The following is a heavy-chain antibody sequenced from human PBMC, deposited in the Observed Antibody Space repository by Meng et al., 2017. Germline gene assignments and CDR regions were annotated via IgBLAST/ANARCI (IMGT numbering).Heavy chain of an antibody. CDR3: ARGDMVRTAHYYGMDV. CDR2: ISSSGSTI. J-gene: IGHJ6*02. V-gene: IGHV3-48*03. D-gene: IGHD3-10*01. Sequence: GESLKISCAASGFTFSSYEMNWVRQAPGKGLEWVSYISSSGSTIYYADAVKGRFTISRDNSKNTLYLQMNSLRAEDTAVYYCARGDMVRTAHYYGMDVWGQGTTVTVSS. CDR1: GFTFSSYE.